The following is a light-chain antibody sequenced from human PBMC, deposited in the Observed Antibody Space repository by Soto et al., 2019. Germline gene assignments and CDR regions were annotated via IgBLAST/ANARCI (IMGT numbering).Light chain of an antibody. CDR2: EVS. CDR1: SSDVGGYNY. J-gene: IGLJ1*01. Sequence: QSALTQPASVSGSPGQSITISCTGTSSDVGGYNYVSWYQQHPGKAPKLMIYEVSNRPSGVSNRFSGSKSGNTASLTISGRLAEDEAAYYCSSYTSSSAPYVFGTGTKLTVL. V-gene: IGLV2-14*01. CDR3: SSYTSSSAPYV.